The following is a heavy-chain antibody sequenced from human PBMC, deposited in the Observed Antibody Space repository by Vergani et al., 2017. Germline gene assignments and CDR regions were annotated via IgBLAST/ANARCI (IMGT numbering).Heavy chain of an antibody. CDR2: INLKSGDT. CDR1: GYTFIGYY. CDR3: ATPRLRFSYYYYYGMDV. D-gene: IGHD5-12*01. Sequence: QVQLVQSGAEVKKPGASVKVSCKASGYTFIGYYIHWVRQAPGQGLEWMGWINLKSGDTKCAQKFQGRVTMTRDTSISTAYMELSSLRSDDTAVYYCATPRLRFSYYYYYGMDVWGQGP. J-gene: IGHJ6*02. V-gene: IGHV1-2*02.